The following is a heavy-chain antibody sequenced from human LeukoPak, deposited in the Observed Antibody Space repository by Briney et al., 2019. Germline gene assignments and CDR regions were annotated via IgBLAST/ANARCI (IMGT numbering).Heavy chain of an antibody. D-gene: IGHD2-2*02. CDR2: INPNSGDT. CDR3: ARGLGYCSSTSCYTDWFDP. V-gene: IGHV1-2*02. Sequence: GASVKVSCKASGYTFTGYYMHWVRQAPGQGLEWMGWINPNSGDTNYAQKFQGRVTMTRDTSISTAYMELSRLRSDDTAVYYCARGLGYCSSTSCYTDWFDPWGQGTLVTVSS. CDR1: GYTFTGYY. J-gene: IGHJ5*02.